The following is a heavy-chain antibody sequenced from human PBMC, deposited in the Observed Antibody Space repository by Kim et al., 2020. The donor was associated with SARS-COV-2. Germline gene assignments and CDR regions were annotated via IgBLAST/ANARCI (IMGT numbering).Heavy chain of an antibody. CDR1: GGSISSSSYY. V-gene: IGHV4-39*01. D-gene: IGHD5-18*01. CDR2: IYYSGST. CDR3: ASLLYSYGGYYGSGQGDSNFDY. J-gene: IGHJ4*02. Sequence: SETLSLTCTVSGGSISSSSYYWGWIRQPPGKGLEWIGSIYYSGSTYYNPSLKSRVTISVDTSKNQFSLKLSSVTAADTAVYYCASLLYSYGGYYGSGQGDSNFDYWGQGTLVTVSS.